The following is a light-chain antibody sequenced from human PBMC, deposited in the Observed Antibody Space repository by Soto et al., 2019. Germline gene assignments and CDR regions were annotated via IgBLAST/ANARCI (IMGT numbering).Light chain of an antibody. V-gene: IGKV1-5*01. Sequence: DIQMTQSPSTLSASIGDIVTITCRASQTINNWLAWYQQKPGKAPNLLIYHASNLETGVPSRFSGSAFGTEFTLTISSLQPDDFATYYCQHYNRYPWTFGQGTKVEIK. CDR1: QTINNW. J-gene: IGKJ1*01. CDR3: QHYNRYPWT. CDR2: HAS.